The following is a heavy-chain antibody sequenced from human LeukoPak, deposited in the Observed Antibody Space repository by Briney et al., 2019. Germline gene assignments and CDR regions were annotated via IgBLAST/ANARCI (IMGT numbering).Heavy chain of an antibody. CDR1: GFTFSSYA. D-gene: IGHD4-23*01. Sequence: PGGSLRLSCAASGFTFSSYAMSWVRQAPGKGLEWVSYISSTGTTLYYTDSVKGRFTISRDNAKNSLYLQMTSLRAEDAAVYYCAKVGSVHYGGNTNWFDPWGQGTLVTVSS. CDR2: ISSTGTTL. J-gene: IGHJ5*02. V-gene: IGHV3-48*03. CDR3: AKVGSVHYGGNTNWFDP.